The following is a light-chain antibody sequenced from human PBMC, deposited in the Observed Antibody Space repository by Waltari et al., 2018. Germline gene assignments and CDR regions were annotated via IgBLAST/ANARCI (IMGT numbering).Light chain of an antibody. CDR3: CSYAGSYTLV. CDR2: DVS. Sequence: QSALTQPRSVSGSPGQSVTISCHGTSSDVGCYKYVSWYQQHPGKAPKLMIYDVSKRPSGVPDRFSGSKSGNTASLTISGLQAEDEADYYCCSYAGSYTLVFGGGTKLTVL. V-gene: IGLV2-11*01. CDR1: SSDVGCYKY. J-gene: IGLJ2*01.